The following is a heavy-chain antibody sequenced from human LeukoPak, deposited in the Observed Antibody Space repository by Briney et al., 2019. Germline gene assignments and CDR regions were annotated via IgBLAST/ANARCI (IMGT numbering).Heavy chain of an antibody. CDR1: GGSISSYY. Sequence: PSETLSLTCTVSGGSISSYYWSWIRQPPGKGLEWIGRIYTSGSTNYNPSLKSRVTMSVDTSKNQFSLKLSSVTAADTAVYYCAREGPPHCTNGVCYTAYYYYGMDVWGQGTTVTVSS. CDR2: IYTSGST. CDR3: AREGPPHCTNGVCYTAYYYYGMDV. V-gene: IGHV4-4*07. J-gene: IGHJ6*02. D-gene: IGHD2-8*01.